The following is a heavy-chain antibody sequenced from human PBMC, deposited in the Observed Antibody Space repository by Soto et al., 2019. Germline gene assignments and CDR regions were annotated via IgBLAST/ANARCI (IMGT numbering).Heavy chain of an antibody. CDR3: ARGDYYDIHDY. D-gene: IGHD3-22*01. J-gene: IGHJ4*02. V-gene: IGHV1-3*01. CDR2: INAGNGNT. CDR1: GYTFTSYA. Sequence: QVQLVQSGAEVKKPGASVKVFCKASGYTFTSYAMHWVRQAPGQRLEWMGWINAGNGNTKYSQKFQGRVTITRDTSASTAYMEVSSLRSEDTAVYYCARGDYYDIHDYWGQGTLVTVSS.